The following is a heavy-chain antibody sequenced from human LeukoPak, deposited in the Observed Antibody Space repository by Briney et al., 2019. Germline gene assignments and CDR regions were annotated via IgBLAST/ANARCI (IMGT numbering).Heavy chain of an antibody. V-gene: IGHV3-11*01. Sequence: GGSLRLSCAASGFTFSDYYMSWIRQAPGKGLEWVSYISSSGSTIYYADSVKGRFTMSRDNAKNSLYLQMNSLRAEDTAVYYCARDLGAMEEISNYGDYGNIWGQGTMVTVSS. CDR1: GFTFSDYY. J-gene: IGHJ3*02. CDR2: ISSSGSTI. D-gene: IGHD4-17*01. CDR3: ARDLGAMEEISNYGDYGNI.